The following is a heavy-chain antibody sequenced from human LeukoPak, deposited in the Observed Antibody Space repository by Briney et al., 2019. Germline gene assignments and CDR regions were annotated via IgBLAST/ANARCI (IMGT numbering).Heavy chain of an antibody. J-gene: IGHJ4*02. V-gene: IGHV4-59*08. CDR3: ARNGIHGYSGLDF. CDR2: VYSDETT. D-gene: IGHD5-12*01. Sequence: SETLSLTCTVSGGSISGYFWSWIRQPPGKGLEWLGYVYSDETTNYSPSLRSRITISIDTSKHQFSLNLRSVTAADTAVYYCARNGIHGYSGLDFWGQGTLVTVSS. CDR1: GGSISGYF.